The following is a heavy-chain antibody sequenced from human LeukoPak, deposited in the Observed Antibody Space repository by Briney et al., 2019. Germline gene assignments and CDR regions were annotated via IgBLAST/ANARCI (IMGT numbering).Heavy chain of an antibody. Sequence: GGSLRLSCAAPGFTFSSYSMNWVRQAPGKGLEWVSSISSSSSYIYYADSVKGRFTISRDNAKNSLYLQMNSLRAEDTAVYYCASFPPPYYYDSSGYYSDYWGQGTLVTVSS. CDR2: ISSSSSYI. J-gene: IGHJ4*02. CDR3: ASFPPPYYYDSSGYYSDY. D-gene: IGHD3-22*01. CDR1: GFTFSSYS. V-gene: IGHV3-21*01.